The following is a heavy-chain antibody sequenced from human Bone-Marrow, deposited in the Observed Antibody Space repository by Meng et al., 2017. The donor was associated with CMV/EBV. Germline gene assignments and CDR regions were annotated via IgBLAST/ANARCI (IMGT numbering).Heavy chain of an antibody. CDR1: GFAFSSYN. D-gene: IGHD3-22*01. J-gene: IGHJ4*02. CDR3: ARQYTSGYWAFDY. V-gene: IGHV3-30*19. Sequence: GGSLRLSCAASGFAFSSYNIHWVRQAPGKGLEWVTFISYDGSNEYYAASVKGRFTISRDNPKNTLYVEMNSLRAEDTAVYYCARQYTSGYWAFDYWGQGALFTVSS. CDR2: ISYDGSNE.